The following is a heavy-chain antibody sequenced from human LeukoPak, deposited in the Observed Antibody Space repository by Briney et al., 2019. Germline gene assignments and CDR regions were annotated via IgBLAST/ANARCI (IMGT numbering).Heavy chain of an antibody. V-gene: IGHV3-74*01. CDR1: GFTFKYFW. CDR3: ATVSEY. Sequence: GGSLRLSCAVSGFTFKYFWMHWVRQVPGKGPVWVSGINNDGTATYYADSVKGLFTISRDNAKNTVYLQMNGLRAEDTSVYFCATVSEYWGQGTLVTVSS. J-gene: IGHJ4*02. CDR2: INNDGTAT.